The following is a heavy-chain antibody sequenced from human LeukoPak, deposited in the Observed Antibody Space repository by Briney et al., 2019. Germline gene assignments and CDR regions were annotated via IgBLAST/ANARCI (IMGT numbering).Heavy chain of an antibody. D-gene: IGHD5-12*01. CDR1: GFTFSRYW. J-gene: IGHJ4*02. CDR3: AREWNGYDYVGEDY. Sequence: GGSLRLFCVASGFTFSRYWMSWVRQAPGKGLEWVANIKQDGSEKYYADSVKGRFTISRDNARNSLFLQMNNLRAEDTAVYNCAREWNGYDYVGEDYWGQGTLVTVSS. CDR2: IKQDGSEK. V-gene: IGHV3-7*01.